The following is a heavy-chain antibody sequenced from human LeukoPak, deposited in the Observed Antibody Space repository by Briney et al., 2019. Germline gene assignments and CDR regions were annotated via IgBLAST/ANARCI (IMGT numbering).Heavy chain of an antibody. J-gene: IGHJ5*02. D-gene: IGHD2-15*01. CDR2: MNPNSGNT. V-gene: IGHV1-8*01. CDR3: ARSPPLGYCSGGSCYDEYNWFDP. Sequence: ASVKVSCKASGYTFTSYDINWVRQATGQGLEWMGWMNPNSGNTGYAQKFQGRVTMTRNTSISTAYMALSSLRSEDTAVYYCARSPPLGYCSGGSCYDEYNWFDPWGQGTLVTVSS. CDR1: GYTFTSYD.